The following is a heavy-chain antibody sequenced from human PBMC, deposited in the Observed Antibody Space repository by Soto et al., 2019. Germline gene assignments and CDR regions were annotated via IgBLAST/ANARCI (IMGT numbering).Heavy chain of an antibody. CDR2: IIPIFGTA. Sequence: SVKVSCKASGGTFSSYAISWVRQAPGQGLGWMGGIIPIFGTANYAQKFQGRVTITADESTSTAYMELSSLRSEDTAVYYCARDPNYSSGWYRGWFDPWGQGTLVTVSS. J-gene: IGHJ5*02. D-gene: IGHD6-19*01. CDR3: ARDPNYSSGWYRGWFDP. CDR1: GGTFSSYA. V-gene: IGHV1-69*13.